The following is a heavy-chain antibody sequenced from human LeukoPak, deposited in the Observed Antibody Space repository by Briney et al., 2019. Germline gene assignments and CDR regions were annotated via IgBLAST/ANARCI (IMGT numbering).Heavy chain of an antibody. CDR3: ARYGIAVTGTVYFDY. V-gene: IGHV4-39*07. Sequence: PSETLSLTCTVSGGSISSSSYYWGWIRQPPGKGLVWIGSIYYSGSTYYNPSLKSRVTISVDTSKNQFSLKLSSVTAAATAVYYCARYGIAVTGTVYFDYCGQGTLVTVSS. J-gene: IGHJ4*02. CDR2: IYYSGST. CDR1: GGSISSSSYY. D-gene: IGHD6-19*01.